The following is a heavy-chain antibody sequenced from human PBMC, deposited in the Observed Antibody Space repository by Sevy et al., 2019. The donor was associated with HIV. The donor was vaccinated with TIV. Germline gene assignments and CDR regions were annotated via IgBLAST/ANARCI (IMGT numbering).Heavy chain of an antibody. CDR1: GFTFSSYG. D-gene: IGHD3-22*01. CDR2: ISYDGSNK. Sequence: GGSLRLSCAASGFTFSSYGMHWVRQAPGKGLEWVAVISYDGSNKYYADSVKGRFTISRDNSKNTLYLQMNNLRAEDKIVYYCPKKEPGYYDSSGYSTKYLQHWGQGTLVTVSS. V-gene: IGHV3-30*18. J-gene: IGHJ1*01. CDR3: PKKEPGYYDSSGYSTKYLQH.